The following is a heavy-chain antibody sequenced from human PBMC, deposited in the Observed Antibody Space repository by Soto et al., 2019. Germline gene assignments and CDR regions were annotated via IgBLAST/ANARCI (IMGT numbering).Heavy chain of an antibody. V-gene: IGHV3-30*18. CDR3: AKDLRMFPPGGGCFDY. CDR1: GFIFSNYG. CDR2: ITYDGSNA. D-gene: IGHD2-15*01. Sequence: GGSLRLSCAASGFIFSNYGMHWVRQAPGKGPEWVAGITYDGSNAYYTDSVKGRFTLSRDNSENTLDLQMNSLRAEDTTVYYCAKDLRMFPPGGGCFDYWGQGALVTVSS. J-gene: IGHJ4*02.